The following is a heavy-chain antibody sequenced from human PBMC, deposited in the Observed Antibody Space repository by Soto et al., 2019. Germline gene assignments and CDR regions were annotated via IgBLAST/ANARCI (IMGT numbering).Heavy chain of an antibody. Sequence: QVQLVQSGAEVKKPGSSVKVSCKASGGTFSSYAISWVRQAPGQGLEWMGGIIPIFGTANYAQKFQGRVTITADESKITAYMELSSRRSEDTRVDYCARNSSGWYENWFDPWGQGTLVTVSS. J-gene: IGHJ5*02. V-gene: IGHV1-69*12. CDR2: IIPIFGTA. D-gene: IGHD6-19*01. CDR1: GGTFSSYA. CDR3: ARNSSGWYENWFDP.